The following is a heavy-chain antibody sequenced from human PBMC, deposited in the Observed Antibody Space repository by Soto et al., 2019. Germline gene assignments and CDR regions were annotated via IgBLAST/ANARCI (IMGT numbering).Heavy chain of an antibody. Sequence: VQLGESEGGVVQPGRSLRLSCAASGFIISRYAMHWVRQAPGKGLEWVAVISYDGSNKYYADSAKGRFTISRDNSNNTLYLQMNSLRPEDTAAYYCAKERTITAATGIAFDYWGRGTLVTVSS. CDR3: AKERTITAATGIAFDY. CDR2: ISYDGSNK. D-gene: IGHD6-13*01. J-gene: IGHJ4*02. CDR1: GFIISRYA. V-gene: IGHV3-30*04.